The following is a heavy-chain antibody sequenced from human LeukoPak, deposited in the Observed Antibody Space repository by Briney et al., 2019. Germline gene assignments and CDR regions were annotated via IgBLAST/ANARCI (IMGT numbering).Heavy chain of an antibody. V-gene: IGHV3-7*03. J-gene: IGHJ4*02. CDR3: ARGGVDYYGSGTYYLMYYFDY. D-gene: IGHD3-10*01. CDR1: GFTFSSYW. Sequence: GSLRLSCAASGFTFSSYWMTWVRQAPGKGLEWVANINQDGSEKYYVDSVKGRFTISRDDPHNTLYLQMNSLRAEDTAVYFCARGGVDYYGSGTYYLMYYFDYWGQGALVTVSS. CDR2: INQDGSEK.